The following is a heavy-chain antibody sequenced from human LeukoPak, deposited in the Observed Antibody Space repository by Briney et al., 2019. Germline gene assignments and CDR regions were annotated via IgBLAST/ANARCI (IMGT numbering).Heavy chain of an antibody. CDR1: GAYITDSHW. D-gene: IGHD4-17*01. CDR3: ATYFYGEYGCYYFDY. Sequence: PSGTLSLTCAVSGAYITDSHWWSWARQPPGKGLEWIGEIYHSGTTNYNPSLQSRVTMSVDKSKNQFSLKLSSVTAADTAVYYCATYFYGEYGCYYFDYWGQGTLVTVSS. CDR2: IYHSGTT. J-gene: IGHJ4*02. V-gene: IGHV4-4*02.